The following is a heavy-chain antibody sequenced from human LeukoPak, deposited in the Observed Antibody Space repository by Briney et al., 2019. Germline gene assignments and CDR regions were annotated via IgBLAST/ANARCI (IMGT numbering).Heavy chain of an antibody. J-gene: IGHJ4*02. Sequence: ASVKVSCKVSEYALTELSIHWVRRTPGKGLECMGAFDPEAGETIYAQKFQGRVTMTEDTSTDTAYMELSSLTSDDTAVYYCAAISTPTTRRAYHFDSWGQGTLVTVSS. V-gene: IGHV1-24*01. CDR1: EYALTELS. CDR2: FDPEAGET. CDR3: AAISTPTTRRAYHFDS. D-gene: IGHD5-12*01.